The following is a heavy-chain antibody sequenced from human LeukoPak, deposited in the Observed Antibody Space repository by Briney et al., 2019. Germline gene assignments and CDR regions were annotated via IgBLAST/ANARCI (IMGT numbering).Heavy chain of an antibody. D-gene: IGHD3-10*01. J-gene: IGHJ6*03. Sequence: ASVKVSCKASGYTFTGYYMHWVRQAPGQGLEWMGWINPNSGGTNYAQTFQGRVTMTRDTSISTAYMELSRLRSDDTAVYYCARNMVRGVIRAKYYMDVWGKGTTVTVSS. CDR2: INPNSGGT. CDR3: ARNMVRGVIRAKYYMDV. CDR1: GYTFTGYY. V-gene: IGHV1-2*02.